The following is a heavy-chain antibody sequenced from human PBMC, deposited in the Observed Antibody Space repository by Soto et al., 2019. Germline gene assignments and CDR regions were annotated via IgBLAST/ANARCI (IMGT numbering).Heavy chain of an antibody. D-gene: IGHD3-3*01. Sequence: GGSLRLSCAASGFTFSSYWMSWVRQAPGKGLEWVANIKQDGSEKYYVDSVKGRFTISRDNAKNSLYLQMNSLRAEDTAVYYCAREENDFWSGTTDNFDYWGQGTLVTVSS. CDR2: IKQDGSEK. J-gene: IGHJ4*02. V-gene: IGHV3-7*05. CDR3: AREENDFWSGTTDNFDY. CDR1: GFTFSSYW.